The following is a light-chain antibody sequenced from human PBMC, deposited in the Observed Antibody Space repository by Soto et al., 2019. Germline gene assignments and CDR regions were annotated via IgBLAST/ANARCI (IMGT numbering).Light chain of an antibody. Sequence: QSALTQPPSVSGAPGQRVTISCTGSSSNIGAGHDVHWYQQLPGTAPKLLIYGNGNRPSGVPDRFSGSKSGTSASLAIAGLQADDEADYYCQSYDSSLSGSEVFGTGTKV. V-gene: IGLV1-40*01. CDR2: GNG. J-gene: IGLJ1*01. CDR3: QSYDSSLSGSEV. CDR1: SSNIGAGHD.